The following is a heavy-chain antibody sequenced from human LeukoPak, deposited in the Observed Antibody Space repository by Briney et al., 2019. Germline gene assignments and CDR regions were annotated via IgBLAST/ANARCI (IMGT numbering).Heavy chain of an antibody. CDR1: TFTKHF. V-gene: IGHV1-2*02. D-gene: IGHD2-21*02. J-gene: IGHJ4*02. CDR3: AVSVQVPAIPAFDY. Sequence: ASVKVSCNTFTKHFIHWVRQVPGQGLEWVGWIDPNSGATKYAQKFQGRVTMTRDTSISTVSMELSSLRFDDTAIYYCAVSVQVPAIPAFDYWGQGTLVTVSS. CDR2: IDPNSGAT.